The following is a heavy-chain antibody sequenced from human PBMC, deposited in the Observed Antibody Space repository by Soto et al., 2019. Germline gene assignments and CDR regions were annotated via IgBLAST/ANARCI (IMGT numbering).Heavy chain of an antibody. CDR1: GYSFTTHW. CDR2: IYPGDSDT. V-gene: IGHV5-51*01. J-gene: IGHJ6*02. D-gene: IGHD3-9*01. CDR3: ARLLTLVNYYYYGMDV. Sequence: GESLKISCQGSGYSFTTHWITRVRQTPGKGLEWMGIIYPGDSDTRYSPSFQGQVTISADKSISTAYLQWSSLKASDTAMYYCARLLTLVNYYYYGMDVWGQGTTVTVSS.